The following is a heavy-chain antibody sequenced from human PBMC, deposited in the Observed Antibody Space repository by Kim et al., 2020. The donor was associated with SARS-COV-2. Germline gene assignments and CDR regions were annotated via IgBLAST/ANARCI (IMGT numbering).Heavy chain of an antibody. J-gene: IGHJ4*02. D-gene: IGHD4-17*01. CDR3: AKDMGGDRDY. V-gene: IGHV3-43*01. CDR1: GFTFDDYT. CDR2: ISWDGGST. Sequence: GGSLRLSCAASGFTFDDYTMHWVRQAPGKGLEWVSLISWDGGSTYYADSVKGRFTISRDNSKNSLYLQMNSLRTEDTALYYCAKDMGGDRDYWGQGTLVTVSS.